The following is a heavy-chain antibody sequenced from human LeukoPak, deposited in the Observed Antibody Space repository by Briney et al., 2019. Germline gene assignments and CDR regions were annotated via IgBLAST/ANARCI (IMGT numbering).Heavy chain of an antibody. CDR1: GFTFSSYA. CDR3: ARDRQWLVGGYSLVDY. CDR2: ISYDGSNK. Sequence: HPGGSLRLSCAASGFTFSSYAMHWVRQAPGKGLEWVAVISYDGSNKYYADSVKGRFTISRDNSKNTLYLQMNSLRAEDTAVYYCARDRQWLVGGYSLVDYWGQGTLVTVSS. D-gene: IGHD6-19*01. J-gene: IGHJ4*02. V-gene: IGHV3-30-3*01.